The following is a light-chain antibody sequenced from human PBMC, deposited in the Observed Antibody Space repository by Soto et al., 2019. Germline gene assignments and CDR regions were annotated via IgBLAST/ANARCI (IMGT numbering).Light chain of an antibody. J-gene: IGKJ5*01. CDR1: QGIRNY. CDR2: TAS. CDR3: QKHNSDPSIT. V-gene: IGKV1-27*01. Sequence: QRTQSTSTLSGSVGDRVTTTCRASQGIRNYLAWYQQKPGKVPRLLIYTASTLQSGVPSRFSGSGSGTDFTLTISSLQPEDVATYYCQKHNSDPSITLGQGRRLEV.